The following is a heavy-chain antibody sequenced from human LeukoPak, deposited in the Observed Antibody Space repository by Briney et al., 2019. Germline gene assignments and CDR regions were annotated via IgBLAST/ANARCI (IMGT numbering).Heavy chain of an antibody. CDR3: AKDRKMLLRYFDCFDY. D-gene: IGHD3-9*01. J-gene: IGHJ4*02. Sequence: PGGSLRLSCAASGFTFSSYAMNWVRQAPGKGLEWVPTISGSGGSTDYADSVKGRFTISRDNSKNTLYLQMNSLRAEDTAVYYCAKDRKMLLRYFDCFDYWGQGTLVTVSS. CDR1: GFTFSSYA. V-gene: IGHV3-23*01. CDR2: ISGSGGST.